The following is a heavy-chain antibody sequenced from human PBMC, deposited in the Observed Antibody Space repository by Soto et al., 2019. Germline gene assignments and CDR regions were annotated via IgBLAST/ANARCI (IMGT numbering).Heavy chain of an antibody. V-gene: IGHV3-23*01. J-gene: IGHJ6*02. Sequence: PVGSLRLSCAASGFTFSSYAMSWVRQAPGKGLEWVSAISGSGGSTYYADSVKGRFTISRDNSKNTLYLQMNSLRAEDTAVYYCAKDQAYYDFWSGSLPHYYYGMDVWGQGTTVTVSS. CDR2: ISGSGGST. CDR1: GFTFSSYA. CDR3: AKDQAYYDFWSGSLPHYYYGMDV. D-gene: IGHD3-3*01.